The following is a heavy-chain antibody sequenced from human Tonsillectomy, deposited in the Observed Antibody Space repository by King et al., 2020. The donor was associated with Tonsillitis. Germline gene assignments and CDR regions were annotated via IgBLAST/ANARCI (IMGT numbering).Heavy chain of an antibody. Sequence: VQLVESGGGVVQPGRSLRLSCAASGVTFSSYGMHWVRQAPGKGLEWVAVISHDGSNKYYADSVKGRFTISRDNSKNTLYLQMNSLRAEETAVYYCAKDSSGYLTYYFDYWGQRTLVTVSS. J-gene: IGHJ4*02. CDR1: GVTFSSYG. V-gene: IGHV3-30*18. D-gene: IGHD3-22*01. CDR3: AKDSSGYLTYYFDY. CDR2: ISHDGSNK.